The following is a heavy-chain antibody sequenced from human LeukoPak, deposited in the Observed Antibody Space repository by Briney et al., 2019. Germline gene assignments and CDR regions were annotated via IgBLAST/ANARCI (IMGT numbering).Heavy chain of an antibody. J-gene: IGHJ4*02. CDR1: GYTFTIYD. Sequence: ASVTVSFTASGYTFTIYDINWVRQAPGQGLEWMGWMNPNSGNTGYAQKFQGRVTMTRNTSISTAYMELSSLRSEDTAVYYCARAADYGSDYWGQGTLVTVSS. CDR2: MNPNSGNT. CDR3: ARAADYGSDY. V-gene: IGHV1-8*01. D-gene: IGHD4-17*01.